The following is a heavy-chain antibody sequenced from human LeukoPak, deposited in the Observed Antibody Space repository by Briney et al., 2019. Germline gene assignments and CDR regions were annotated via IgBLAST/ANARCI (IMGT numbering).Heavy chain of an antibody. V-gene: IGHV3-9*01. CDR1: GFTFDDYA. CDR2: ISWDSGSI. Sequence: GRSLRLSCAASGFTFDDYAMHWVRQAPGKGLEWVLGISWDSGSIGYADSVKGRFTISRDNSKNTLYLQMNSLRAEDTAVYYCAKGNSYGLFHYYYYMDVWGKGTTVTISS. D-gene: IGHD5-18*01. J-gene: IGHJ6*03. CDR3: AKGNSYGLFHYYYYMDV.